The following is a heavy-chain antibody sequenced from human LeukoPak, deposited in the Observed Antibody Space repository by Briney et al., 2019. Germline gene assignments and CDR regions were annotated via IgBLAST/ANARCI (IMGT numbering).Heavy chain of an antibody. Sequence: SVKVSCKASGGTFSSYAISWVRQALGQGLEWMGRIIPIFGTANYAQKFQGRVTITTDESTSTAYMELSSLRSEDTAVYYCARDRIVVVTAIPYAFDIWGQGTMVTVSS. CDR1: GGTFSSYA. CDR3: ARDRIVVVTAIPYAFDI. CDR2: IIPIFGTA. D-gene: IGHD2-21*02. V-gene: IGHV1-69*05. J-gene: IGHJ3*02.